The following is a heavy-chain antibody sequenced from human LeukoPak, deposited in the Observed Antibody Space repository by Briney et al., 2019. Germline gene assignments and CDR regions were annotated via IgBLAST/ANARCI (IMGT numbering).Heavy chain of an antibody. CDR1: GGSISSSSYY. Sequence: PSETLSLTCTVSGGSISSSSYYWGWIRQPPGKGLEWIGSLYDSGSTYYNPSLKSRVTISVDTSKNQFSLKLTSVTAADTAVYYCARIYYSSSYDYWYFDLWGRGTLVTVSS. CDR3: ARIYYSSSYDYWYFDL. J-gene: IGHJ2*01. V-gene: IGHV4-39*07. D-gene: IGHD6-13*01. CDR2: LYDSGST.